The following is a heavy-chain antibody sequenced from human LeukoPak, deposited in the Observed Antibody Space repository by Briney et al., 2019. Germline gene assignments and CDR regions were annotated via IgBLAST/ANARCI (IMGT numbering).Heavy chain of an antibody. CDR3: ARESIRYSYGSRDRAFDI. J-gene: IGHJ3*02. V-gene: IGHV1-2*06. CDR1: GYTFTGYY. D-gene: IGHD5-18*01. Sequence: ASVKVSCKAPGYTFTGYYMHWVRQAPGQGLEWMGRINPNSGGTNYAQKFQGRVTMTRDTSISTAYMELSRLRSDDTAVYYCARESIRYSYGSRDRAFDIWGQGTMVTVSS. CDR2: INPNSGGT.